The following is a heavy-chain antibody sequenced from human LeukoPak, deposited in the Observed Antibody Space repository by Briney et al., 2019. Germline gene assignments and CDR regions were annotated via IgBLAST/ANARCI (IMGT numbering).Heavy chain of an antibody. Sequence: PGGSLRLSCAATGFTFGHSRMNWVRQAPGKGLEWVGQIKSKTEGGTTYYAAPVKGRFTISRDESKHTLYLQMDSLKAEDTAVYFCTSGTVGTTRSIDYWGQGTLVIVSS. CDR1: GFTFGHSR. CDR3: TSGTVGTTRSIDY. J-gene: IGHJ4*02. D-gene: IGHD1-26*01. V-gene: IGHV3-15*01. CDR2: IKSKTEGGTT.